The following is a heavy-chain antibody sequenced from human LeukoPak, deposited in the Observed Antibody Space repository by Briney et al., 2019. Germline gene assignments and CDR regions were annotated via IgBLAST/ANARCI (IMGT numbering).Heavy chain of an antibody. CDR1: GFTFSSYS. V-gene: IGHV3-48*01. D-gene: IGHD3-3*01. J-gene: IGHJ4*02. CDR2: ISSSSSTI. CDR3: ARDFVTTIFGVPQEGFDY. Sequence: GGSLRLSCAASGFTFSSYSMNWVRQAPGKGLEWVSYISSSSSTIYYADSVKGRFTISRDNAKNSLYLQMNSLRAEDTAVYYCARDFVTTIFGVPQEGFDYWGQGTLVTVSS.